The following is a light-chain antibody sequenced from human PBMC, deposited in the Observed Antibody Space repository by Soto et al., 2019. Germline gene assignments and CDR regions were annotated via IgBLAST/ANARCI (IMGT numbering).Light chain of an antibody. CDR3: QQYYNTPLT. J-gene: IGKJ4*01. CDR2: WAS. V-gene: IGKV4-1*01. Sequence: DIVMTQSPDSLAVSLGERATINCKSSQNLVYGSNNDSYLAWYQQRRGHRPKQLFYWASTRESGVPDRFSGSGSGRDLILTISNLQAEDVAIYYCQQYYNTPLTLGGGPQVDIK. CDR1: QNLVYGSNNDSY.